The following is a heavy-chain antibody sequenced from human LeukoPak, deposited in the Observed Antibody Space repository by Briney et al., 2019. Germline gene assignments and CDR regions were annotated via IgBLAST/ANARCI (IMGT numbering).Heavy chain of an antibody. CDR1: GFTFSSYA. J-gene: IGHJ4*02. Sequence: GGSLRLSCAASGFTFSSYAMSWVRQAPGKGLEWVSAISGSGGSTYYADSVKGRFTISRDNSKNTLYLQMNSLRAEDTAVYYRAKVHSYSSSWLDYWGQGTLVTVSS. CDR2: ISGSGGST. V-gene: IGHV3-23*01. CDR3: AKVHSYSSSWLDY. D-gene: IGHD6-13*01.